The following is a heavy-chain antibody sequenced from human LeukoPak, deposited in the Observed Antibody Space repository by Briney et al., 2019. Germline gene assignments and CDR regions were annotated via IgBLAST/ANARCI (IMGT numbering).Heavy chain of an antibody. D-gene: IGHD3-10*01. CDR3: ARSTYYYGSGSPRYYYYMDV. V-gene: IGHV4-59*01. Sequence: PSETLSLTCTVSGGSISSYYWSWIRQPPGKGLEWIGYIYYSGSTNYNPSLKSRVTISVDTSKNQFSLKLSSVTAADTAVYYCARSTYYYGSGSPRYYYYMDVWGKGTTVTVSS. CDR1: GGSISSYY. J-gene: IGHJ6*03. CDR2: IYYSGST.